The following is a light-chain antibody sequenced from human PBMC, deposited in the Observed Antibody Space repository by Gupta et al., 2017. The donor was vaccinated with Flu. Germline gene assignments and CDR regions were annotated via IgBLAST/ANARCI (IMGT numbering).Light chain of an antibody. CDR1: SSNIGSNT. V-gene: IGLV1-44*01. CDR2: SNN. J-gene: IGLJ3*02. CDR3: AAWDDSLNGPV. Sequence: QSVLTQPPSASGTPGQRVTIACSGSSSNIGSNTVNWYQQLQGTAPKLLIYSNNQRPSGVPDRLSGSKSGTSASLAISGLQSEDEADYYCAAWDDSLNGPVFGGGTKLTVL.